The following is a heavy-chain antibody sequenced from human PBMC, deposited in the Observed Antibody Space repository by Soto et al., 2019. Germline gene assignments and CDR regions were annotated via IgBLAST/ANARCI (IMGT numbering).Heavy chain of an antibody. V-gene: IGHV4-34*01. Sequence: SETLSLTCAVYGGSFSGYYWSWIRQPPGKGLEWIGEINHSGSTNYNPSLKSRVTISVDTSKNQFSLKLSSVTAADTAVYDCARDLSGLMDVWGKGTTVTVSS. CDR2: INHSGST. CDR3: ARDLSGLMDV. D-gene: IGHD6-19*01. J-gene: IGHJ6*04. CDR1: GGSFSGYY.